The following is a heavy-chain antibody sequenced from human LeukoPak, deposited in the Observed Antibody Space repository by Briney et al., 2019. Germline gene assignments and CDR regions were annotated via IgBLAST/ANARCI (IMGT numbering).Heavy chain of an antibody. CDR3: ARVKRGYSFGDGYYYYMDV. J-gene: IGHJ6*03. D-gene: IGHD5-18*01. Sequence: SETLSLTCTVSGASIRSYQWSWIRQPPGKGLEWIGHINTSGGTNYNPSLKSRITFSVDTSRDQFSLQLNSVTAADTAVYYCARVKRGYSFGDGYYYYMDVWGKGTTVTVSS. V-gene: IGHV4-4*09. CDR2: INTSGGT. CDR1: GASIRSYQ.